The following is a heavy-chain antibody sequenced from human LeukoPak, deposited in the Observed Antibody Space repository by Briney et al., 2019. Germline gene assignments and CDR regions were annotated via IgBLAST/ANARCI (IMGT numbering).Heavy chain of an antibody. CDR1: GFTFSSYD. CDR3: ARDNGDDGMNV. CDR2: IATAGDP. V-gene: IGHV3-13*05. J-gene: IGHJ6*04. D-gene: IGHD4-17*01. Sequence: GGSLRLSRAASGFTFSSYDIHWVRQPPGKGLGLGSAIATAGDPYYPGSVKGRFTLSSENAKNSLYLEVNSLRDGDTAVYYCARDNGDDGMNVWGKGTTVTVSS.